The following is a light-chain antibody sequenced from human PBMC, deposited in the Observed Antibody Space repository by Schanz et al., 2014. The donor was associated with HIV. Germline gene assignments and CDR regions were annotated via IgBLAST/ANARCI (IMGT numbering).Light chain of an antibody. CDR1: QSVLLSSNNKTY. J-gene: IGKJ2*01. CDR3: QQYYTTLHT. CDR2: WAS. V-gene: IGKV4-1*01. Sequence: DIVMTQSPDSLAVSLGERAAINCTSSQSVLLSSNNKTYLAWYQQKPGQPPKLLIYWASTRKFGVPDRFSGSVSETDFTLTISSLQAEDVAVYYCQQYYTTLHTFGQGTKLEIK.